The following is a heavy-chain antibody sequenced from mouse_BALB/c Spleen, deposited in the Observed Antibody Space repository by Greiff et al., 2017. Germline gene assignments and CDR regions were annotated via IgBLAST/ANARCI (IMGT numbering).Heavy chain of an antibody. D-gene: IGHD3-2*01. CDR2: ISYSGST. V-gene: IGHV3-2*02. Sequence: EVKLVESGPGLVKPSQSLSLTCTVTGYSITSDYAWNWIRQFPGNKLEWMGYISYSGSTSYNPSLKSRISITRDTSKNQFFLQLNSVTTEDTATYYCAKTARAWFAYWGQGTLVTVSA. CDR3: AKTARAWFAY. J-gene: IGHJ3*01. CDR1: GYSITSDYA.